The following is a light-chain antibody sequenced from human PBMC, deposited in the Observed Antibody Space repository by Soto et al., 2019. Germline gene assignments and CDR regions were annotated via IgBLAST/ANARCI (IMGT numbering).Light chain of an antibody. Sequence: EIVMTQSPATLSVSPGERATLSCRVSQSVTSNLAWYQQKPGQAPRLLIYGASARATGIPARFSGSGSGTELTLTISSLQSEDFAVYYCQQYNNWPGTFGQGTKVEIK. CDR1: QSVTSN. V-gene: IGKV3-15*01. J-gene: IGKJ1*01. CDR2: GAS. CDR3: QQYNNWPGT.